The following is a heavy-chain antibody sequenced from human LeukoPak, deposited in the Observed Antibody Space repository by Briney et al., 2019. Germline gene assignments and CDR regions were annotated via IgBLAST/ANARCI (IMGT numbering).Heavy chain of an antibody. CDR1: GGTFTSYA. CDR2: IIPIFGTA. V-gene: IGHV1-69*06. J-gene: IGHJ6*04. D-gene: IGHD2-2*01. CDR3: ARDTVVPAAPGYFDYYGMDV. Sequence: SVKVSCKASGGTFTSYAISWVRQAPGQGLEWMGGIIPIFGTANYAQKFQGRVTITADKSTSTAYMELSSLRSEDTAVYYCARDTVVPAAPGYFDYYGMDVWGKGTTVTASS.